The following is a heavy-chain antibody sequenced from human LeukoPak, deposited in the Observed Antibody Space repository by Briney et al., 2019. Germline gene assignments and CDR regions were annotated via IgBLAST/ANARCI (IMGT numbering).Heavy chain of an antibody. V-gene: IGHV3-74*01. J-gene: IGHJ2*01. Sequence: GGSLRLSCAASGFTFSTYWMHWVRQTPGKGLVWVSRINTDGSTTNYADSVKGRFTISRDNAKNSLYLQMNSLRAEDTAVYYCARARGYSSSWCEEGSYWYFDLWGRGTLVTVSS. CDR2: INTDGSTT. CDR1: GFTFSTYW. CDR3: ARARGYSSSWCEEGSYWYFDL. D-gene: IGHD6-13*01.